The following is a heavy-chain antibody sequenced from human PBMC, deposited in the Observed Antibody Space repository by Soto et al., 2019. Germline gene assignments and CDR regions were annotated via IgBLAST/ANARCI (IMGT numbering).Heavy chain of an antibody. V-gene: IGHV3-30-3*01. CDR3: ARARWLVFDY. J-gene: IGHJ4*02. CDR2: ISYDGSNK. CDR1: GFTFSSYA. D-gene: IGHD6-19*01. Sequence: QVQLVESGGGVVQPGRSLRLSCAASGFTFSSYAMHWVRQAPGKGLEWVAVISYDGSNKYYADSVKGRFTISRDNSKNRLYLQMNSLRGEDTALYYCARARWLVFDYWGQGTLVTVSS.